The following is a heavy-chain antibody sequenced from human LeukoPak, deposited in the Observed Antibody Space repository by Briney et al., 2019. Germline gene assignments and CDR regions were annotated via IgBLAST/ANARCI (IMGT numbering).Heavy chain of an antibody. Sequence: GGSLRLSCAASGFTFSSYWMSWVRQAPGKGLEWVANIKQDGSEKYYVDSVKGRFTISRDNAKNSLYLQMNSLRAEDTAVYYCARDNRAYYYDSSGYRDHKTGWFDPWGQGTLVTVSS. CDR3: ARDNRAYYYDSSGYRDHKTGWFDP. V-gene: IGHV3-7*01. CDR2: IKQDGSEK. J-gene: IGHJ5*02. D-gene: IGHD3-22*01. CDR1: GFTFSSYW.